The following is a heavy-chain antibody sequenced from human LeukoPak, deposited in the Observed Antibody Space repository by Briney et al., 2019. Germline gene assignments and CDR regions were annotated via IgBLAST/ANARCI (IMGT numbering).Heavy chain of an antibody. CDR1: GGSISSSSYY. CDR2: IYYSGST. D-gene: IGHD2-8*02. J-gene: IGHJ5*02. V-gene: IGHV4-39*07. Sequence: PSETLSLTCTVSGGSISSSSYYWGWIRQPPGKGLEWIGSIYYSGSTYYNPSLKSRVTISVDTSKNQFSLKLSSVTAADTAVYYCARVLVGGPCWFDPWGQGTLVTVSS. CDR3: ARVLVGGPCWFDP.